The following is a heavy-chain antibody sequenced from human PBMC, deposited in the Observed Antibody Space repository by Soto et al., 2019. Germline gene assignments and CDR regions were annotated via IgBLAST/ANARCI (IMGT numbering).Heavy chain of an antibody. Sequence: PGGSLRLSCAASRFMFSSYWRHWVRQAPVKGLVWVSRINSDGGTTTYADSVKGRFTISRDNAKNTLYLQMNSLRAEDTAVYYCARGSEYSYGYHYYGMDVWGQGTTVPVSS. J-gene: IGHJ6*02. V-gene: IGHV3-74*01. CDR1: RFMFSSYW. CDR3: ARGSEYSYGYHYYGMDV. CDR2: INSDGGTT. D-gene: IGHD5-18*01.